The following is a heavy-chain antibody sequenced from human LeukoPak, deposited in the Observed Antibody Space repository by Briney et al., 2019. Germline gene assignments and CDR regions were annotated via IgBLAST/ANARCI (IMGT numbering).Heavy chain of an antibody. J-gene: IGHJ3*02. V-gene: IGHV3-74*01. D-gene: IGHD2-21*02. CDR1: GFTFSSYW. Sequence: GGSLRLSCAASGFTFSSYWMHWVRQAPGKGLVWVSRINSDGSSTSYADSVKGQFTISRDNAKNTLYLQMNSLRAEDTAVYYCARDLLKILAYCGGDCYSLGDAFDIWSQGTMVTVSS. CDR2: INSDGSST. CDR3: ARDLLKILAYCGGDCYSLGDAFDI.